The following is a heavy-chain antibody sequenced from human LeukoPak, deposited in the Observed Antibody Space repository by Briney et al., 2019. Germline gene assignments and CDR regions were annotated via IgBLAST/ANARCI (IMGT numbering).Heavy chain of an antibody. CDR2: IYYSGST. CDR3: ARADGLSGGGLSSSWYWFDP. Sequence: SETLSLTCTVSGGSISSYYWSWIRQPPGKGLEWIGYIYYSGSTNYNPSLKSRVTISVDTSKNQFSLKLSSVTAADTAVYYCARADGLSGGGLSSSWYWFDPWGQGTLVTVSS. D-gene: IGHD6-13*01. CDR1: GGSISSYY. V-gene: IGHV4-59*01. J-gene: IGHJ5*02.